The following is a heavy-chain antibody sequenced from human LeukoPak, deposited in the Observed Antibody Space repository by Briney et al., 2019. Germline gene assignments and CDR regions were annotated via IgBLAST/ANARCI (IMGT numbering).Heavy chain of an antibody. CDR1: GFTVSSNY. V-gene: IGHV3-66*01. CDR3: ASPDTVVIRSPFDY. D-gene: IGHD4-23*01. Sequence: GGSLRLSCAASGFTVSSNYMSWVRQAPGKGLEWVSVIYSGGGTYYADSVKGRFTISRDNSKNTLYLQMNSLRAEDTAVYYCASPDTVVIRSPFDYWGQGTLVTVSS. J-gene: IGHJ4*02. CDR2: IYSGGGT.